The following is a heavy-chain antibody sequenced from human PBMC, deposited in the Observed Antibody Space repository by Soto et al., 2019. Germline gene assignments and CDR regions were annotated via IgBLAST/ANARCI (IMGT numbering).Heavy chain of an antibody. CDR3: ARETYGDYVGYFDP. V-gene: IGHV1-58*02. J-gene: IGHJ5*02. D-gene: IGHD4-17*01. CDR1: GYTFTSYA. Sequence: ASVKVSCKASGYTFTSYAMHWVRQAPGQRLEWIGWINAGSGNTNYAQKFQERVTITRDMSTSTAYMELSSLTAADTAVYYCARETYGDYVGYFDPWGQGIQVTVSS. CDR2: INAGSGNT.